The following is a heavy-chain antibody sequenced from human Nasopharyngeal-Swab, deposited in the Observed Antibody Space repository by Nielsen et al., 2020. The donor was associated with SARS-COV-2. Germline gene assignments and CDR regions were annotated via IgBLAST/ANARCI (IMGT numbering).Heavy chain of an antibody. D-gene: IGHD6-13*01. CDR1: GFTFSSYS. CDR3: ARGLAAAGTDDY. Sequence: GGSLRLSCAASGFTFSSYSMNWVRQAPGKGLEWVSSISSSSSYIYYADSVKGRFTISRDNAKNSLYLQMNSLRAEDTAVYYCARGLAAAGTDDYWGQGTLATVSS. CDR2: ISSSSSYI. V-gene: IGHV3-21*01. J-gene: IGHJ4*02.